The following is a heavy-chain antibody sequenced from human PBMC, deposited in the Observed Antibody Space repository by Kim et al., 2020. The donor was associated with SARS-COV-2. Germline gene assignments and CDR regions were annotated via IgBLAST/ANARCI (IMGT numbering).Heavy chain of an antibody. V-gene: IGHV3-23*01. D-gene: IGHD5-18*01. CDR3: AIRGSNYGAYNY. J-gene: IGHJ4*02. Sequence: GGSLRLSCAGSGFTFSSYGMSWVRQAPGKGLEWVSAISHTGDITDYADSMKGRSTIPRDNSKNTPYLQMNRLRADDTALYYCAIRGSNYGAYNYWVQGTLDTVSS. CDR1: GFTFSSYG. CDR2: ISHTGDIT.